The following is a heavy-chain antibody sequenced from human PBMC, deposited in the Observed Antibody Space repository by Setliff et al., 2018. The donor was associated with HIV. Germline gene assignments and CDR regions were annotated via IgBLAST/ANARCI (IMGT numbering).Heavy chain of an antibody. CDR1: GFIFSRFE. J-gene: IGHJ3*02. CDR3: AREYEAYNDAFDI. Sequence: PGGSLRLSCVVSGFIFSRFEMNWVRQAPGKGLEWISYVSKSGDSTHYADSVKGRFTISRDNAKNSLYLQMNSLRAEDTAVYYCAREYEAYNDAFDIWGQGTLVTVSS. CDR2: VSKSGDST. V-gene: IGHV3-48*03. D-gene: IGHD1-1*01.